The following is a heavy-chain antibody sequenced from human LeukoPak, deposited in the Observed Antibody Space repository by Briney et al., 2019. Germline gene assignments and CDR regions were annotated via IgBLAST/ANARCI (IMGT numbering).Heavy chain of an antibody. D-gene: IGHD2-2*01. J-gene: IGHJ6*03. CDR1: GFTFSSYS. V-gene: IGHV3-48*01. CDR2: ISSSSTI. CDR3: ARGGIIIVPAAVELDYYYMDV. Sequence: GGSLRLSCAASGFTFSSYSLNWVRQAPGKGLEWVSYISSSSTIYYADSVKGRFTISRDNAKNSLYLQMNSLRVEDTAVYYCARGGIIIVPAAVELDYYYMDVWGKGATVTVSS.